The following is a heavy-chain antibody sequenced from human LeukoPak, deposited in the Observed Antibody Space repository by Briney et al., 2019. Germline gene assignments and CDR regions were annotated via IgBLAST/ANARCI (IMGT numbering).Heavy chain of an antibody. V-gene: IGHV4-4*02. CDR3: AREILGGFNPGAY. CDR2: IHRSGSP. J-gene: IGHJ4*02. CDR1: LDSTTSNC. Sequence: SETLSLTCTVSLDSTTSNCWSWVRQPPGKGLEWIGEIHRSGSPNYNPSLQSRVTISIDRSRNQIVLELSSVTAADTAVYYCAREILGGFNPGAYWAQGTLVTVSS. D-gene: IGHD1-14*01.